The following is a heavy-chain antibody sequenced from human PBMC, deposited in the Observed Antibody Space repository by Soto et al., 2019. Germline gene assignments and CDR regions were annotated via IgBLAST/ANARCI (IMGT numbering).Heavy chain of an antibody. CDR3: AKESYNRRTDFDY. D-gene: IGHD3-10*01. Sequence: GGSLRLSCAASGFPFSSCAMRWVRQAPGKGLEWVSDIGGRDDDTEYTDYVKGRFTISRDNSKHTLYLQMNSLRAVDMFLFYRAKESYNRRTDFDYWGQGTLVTVSS. CDR2: IGGRDDDT. J-gene: IGHJ4*02. V-gene: IGHV3-23*01. CDR1: GFPFSSCA.